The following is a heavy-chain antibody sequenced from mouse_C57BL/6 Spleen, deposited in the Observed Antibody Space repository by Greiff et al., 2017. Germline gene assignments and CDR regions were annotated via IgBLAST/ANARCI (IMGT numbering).Heavy chain of an antibody. CDR2: IYPGSGNT. D-gene: IGHD1-1*01. V-gene: IGHV1-66*01. J-gene: IGHJ4*01. CDR3: ARSYYGSSLYYAMDY. Sequence: VQLQQSGPELVKPGASVKISCKASGYSFTSYYIHWVKQRPGQGLEWIGWIYPGSGNTKYNEKFKGKATLTADTSSSTAYMQLSSLTSEDSAVYYCARSYYGSSLYYAMDYWGQGTSVTVSS. CDR1: GYSFTSYY.